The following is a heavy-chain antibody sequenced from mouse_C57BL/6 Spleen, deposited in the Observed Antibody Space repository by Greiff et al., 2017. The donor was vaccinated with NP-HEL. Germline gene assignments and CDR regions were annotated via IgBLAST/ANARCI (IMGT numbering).Heavy chain of an antibody. Sequence: VQLQQSGAELARPGASVKLSCKASGYTFTSYGISWVKQRTGQGLEWIGEIYPRSGNTYYNEKFKGKATLTADKSSSTAYMELRSLTSEDSAVYFCARGTTTVVATDFDYWGQGTTLTVSS. CDR3: ARGTTTVVATDFDY. CDR1: GYTFTSYG. J-gene: IGHJ2*01. CDR2: IYPRSGNT. D-gene: IGHD1-1*01. V-gene: IGHV1-81*01.